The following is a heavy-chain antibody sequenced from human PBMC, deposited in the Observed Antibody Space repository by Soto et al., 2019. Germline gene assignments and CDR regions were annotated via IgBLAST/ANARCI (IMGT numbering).Heavy chain of an antibody. Sequence: SVKVSCKASGGTFSSYAISWVRQAPGQGXEWMGGIIPIFGTANYAQKFQGRVTITADESTSTAYMELSSLRSEDTAVYYCVSDPELSRGYSYGWTPYYYYGMDVWGQGTTVTVSS. V-gene: IGHV1-69*13. D-gene: IGHD5-18*01. CDR3: VSDPELSRGYSYGWTPYYYYGMDV. CDR1: GGTFSSYA. CDR2: IIPIFGTA. J-gene: IGHJ6*02.